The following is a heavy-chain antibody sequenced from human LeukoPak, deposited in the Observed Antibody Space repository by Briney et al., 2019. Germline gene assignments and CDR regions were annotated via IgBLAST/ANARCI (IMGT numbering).Heavy chain of an antibody. D-gene: IGHD6-13*01. CDR1: GVSISSYY. V-gene: IGHV4-4*07. J-gene: IGHJ4*02. CDR2: IYSSGNT. Sequence: SETLSLTCTVSGVSISSYYWSWIRQPAGKGLEWIGRIYSSGNTNYNPSLKSRVTMPVDTSQNQFSPKLGSVTAADTALYFCASYSASGAYFGQWGQGTLVTVSS. CDR3: ASYSASGAYFGQ.